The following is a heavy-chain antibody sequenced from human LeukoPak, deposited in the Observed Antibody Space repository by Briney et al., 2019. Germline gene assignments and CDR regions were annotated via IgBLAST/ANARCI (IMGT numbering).Heavy chain of an antibody. CDR1: GGSFSGYY. J-gene: IGHJ6*02. CDR3: ARHGRYPLDV. Sequence: PSETLSLTCAVYGGSFSGYYWSWIRQPPGKGLEWIGYIYYSGSTNYNPSLKSRVTISVDTSKNQFSLKLSSVTAADTAVYYCARHGRYPLDVWGQGTTVTVSS. D-gene: IGHD3-9*01. CDR2: IYYSGST. V-gene: IGHV4-59*08.